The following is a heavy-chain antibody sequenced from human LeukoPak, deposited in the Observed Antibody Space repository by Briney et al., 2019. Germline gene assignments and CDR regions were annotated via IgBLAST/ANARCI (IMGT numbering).Heavy chain of an antibody. J-gene: IGHJ4*02. CDR1: GLTLSDYY. CDR3: ARDKPGIAAATFDH. D-gene: IGHD6-13*01. Sequence: PGGSLRLSCAASGLTLSDYYMSWIRQAPGKGLEWISYISSSGSTIYYADSVKGRFTISRDSAKNSLYLQMDSLRVEDTAVYYCARDKPGIAAATFDHWAREPWSASPQ. CDR2: ISSSGSTI. V-gene: IGHV3-11*01.